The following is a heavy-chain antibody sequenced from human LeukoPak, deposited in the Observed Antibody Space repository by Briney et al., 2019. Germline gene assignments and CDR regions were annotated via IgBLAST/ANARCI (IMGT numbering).Heavy chain of an antibody. CDR1: GFTFSSYG. Sequence: PGGSLRLSCAASGFTFSSYGMSWVRQAPGKGLEWVSAISGSGGSTYYADSVKGRFTISRDNSKNTLYLQMNSLRAEDTAVYYCAKAGGARINYYFDYWGQGTLVTVSS. V-gene: IGHV3-23*01. CDR3: AKAGGARINYYFDY. J-gene: IGHJ4*02. CDR2: ISGSGGST. D-gene: IGHD2-15*01.